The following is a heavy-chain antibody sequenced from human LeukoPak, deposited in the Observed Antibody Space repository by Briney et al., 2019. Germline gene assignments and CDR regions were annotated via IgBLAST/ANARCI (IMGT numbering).Heavy chain of an antibody. CDR3: AKGAIFGVVIIDRGPPYYFDY. Sequence: PGGSLRLSCAASGSTFSSYAMSWVRQAPGKGREGVSAIRGSVGSTYYADSVKGRFTISRDNSKNTLYLKMNSLRAEDTAVYYCAKGAIFGVVIIDRGPPYYFDYWGQGTLVTVSS. CDR1: GSTFSSYA. V-gene: IGHV3-23*01. J-gene: IGHJ4*02. D-gene: IGHD3-3*01. CDR2: IRGSVGST.